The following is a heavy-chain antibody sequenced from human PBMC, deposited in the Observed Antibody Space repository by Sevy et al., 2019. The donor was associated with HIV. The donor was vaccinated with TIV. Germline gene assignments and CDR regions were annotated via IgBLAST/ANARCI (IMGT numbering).Heavy chain of an antibody. J-gene: IGHJ4*02. V-gene: IGHV3-48*02. CDR3: ARRLSNVLLWFGVVHGGTY. Sequence: GGSLRLSCAASGFTFSSYSMNWVRQAPGKGLEWVSYISSSSSTIYYADSVKGRFTISRDNAKNSLYLQMNSLRDEDTAVYYCARRLSNVLLWFGVVHGGTYWGQGTLVTVSS. D-gene: IGHD3-10*01. CDR1: GFTFSSYS. CDR2: ISSSSSTI.